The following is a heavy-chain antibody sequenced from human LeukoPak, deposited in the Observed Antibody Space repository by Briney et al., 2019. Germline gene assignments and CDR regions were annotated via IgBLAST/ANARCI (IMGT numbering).Heavy chain of an antibody. D-gene: IGHD3-10*01. J-gene: IGHJ4*02. CDR3: ASPLGITTVRGATNDY. CDR1: GFTFSDYY. Sequence: GGSLRLSCAASGFTFSDYYMSWIRQAPGKGLEWVSYISSSGSTIYYADSVKGRFTISRDNAKNSLYLQMNSLRAEDTAVYYCASPLGITTVRGATNDYWGQGTLVTVSS. V-gene: IGHV3-11*01. CDR2: ISSSGSTI.